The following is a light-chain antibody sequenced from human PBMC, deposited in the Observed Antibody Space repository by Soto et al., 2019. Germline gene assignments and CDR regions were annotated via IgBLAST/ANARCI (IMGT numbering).Light chain of an antibody. CDR3: QQRSNWPRT. CDR2: GAS. J-gene: IGKJ1*01. Sequence: ELVLTQSPGTLSLSAGEGASLXXRASQSVSSGAFAWYRQKPGQAPGXXIYGASSRATGIPGRFSGSGSETDFTLTISSLEPEDFAVYYCQQRSNWPRTFGQGTKVDIK. CDR1: QSVSSGA. V-gene: IGKV3D-20*02.